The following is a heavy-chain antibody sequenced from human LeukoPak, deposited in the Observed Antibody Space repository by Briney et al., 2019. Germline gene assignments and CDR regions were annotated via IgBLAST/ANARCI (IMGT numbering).Heavy chain of an antibody. CDR1: GGSIGSYY. CDR3: ARVRSGYSYGPFDY. D-gene: IGHD5-18*01. V-gene: IGHV4-59*01. Sequence: KPSETLSLTCTVSGGSIGSYYWSWIRQPPGKEVKWIGYIYYRGSTNYNPSLKSRVTISIDTSKNQFSLKLSSVTAADTAVYYCARVRSGYSYGPFDYWGQGTLVTVSS. J-gene: IGHJ4*02. CDR2: IYYRGST.